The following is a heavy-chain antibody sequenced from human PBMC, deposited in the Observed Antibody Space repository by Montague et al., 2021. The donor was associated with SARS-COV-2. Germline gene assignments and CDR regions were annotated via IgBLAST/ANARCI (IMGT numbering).Heavy chain of an antibody. CDR3: ARVDSLVSFDY. D-gene: IGHD2-2*03. Sequence: SETLSLTCTVSGGSISSYYWCWIRQPPGKGLEWIGYIYYSGSTNYNPSLKSRVTISVDTSKNQFSLKLSSVTAADTAVYYCARVDSLVSFDYWGQGTLVTDSS. J-gene: IGHJ4*02. V-gene: IGHV4-59*01. CDR2: IYYSGST. CDR1: GGSISSYY.